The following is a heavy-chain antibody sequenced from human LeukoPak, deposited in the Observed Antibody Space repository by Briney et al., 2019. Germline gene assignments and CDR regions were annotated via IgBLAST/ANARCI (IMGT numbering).Heavy chain of an antibody. J-gene: IGHJ4*02. Sequence: ASVKVSCKASGGTFSSYAISWVGQAPGQGLEWMGGIIPIFGTANYAQKFQGRVTITADKSTSTAYMELSSLRSEDTAVYYCARAYYYGSGSYYPFDYWGQGTLVTVSS. D-gene: IGHD3-10*01. V-gene: IGHV1-69*06. CDR3: ARAYYYGSGSYYPFDY. CDR2: IIPIFGTA. CDR1: GGTFSSYA.